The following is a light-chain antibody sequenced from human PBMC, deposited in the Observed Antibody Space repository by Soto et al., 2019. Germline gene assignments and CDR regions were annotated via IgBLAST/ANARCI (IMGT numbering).Light chain of an antibody. CDR3: QQYNSYSWT. Sequence: DIQPTPSPATLSVSVRDRVAITCLASQSISSWLAWYQQKPGKAPKLLIYDASSLESGVPSRFSGSGSGTEFTLTISSLQPDDFATYYCQQYNSYSWTFGQGTKVDI. CDR2: DAS. CDR1: QSISSW. J-gene: IGKJ1*01. V-gene: IGKV1-5*01.